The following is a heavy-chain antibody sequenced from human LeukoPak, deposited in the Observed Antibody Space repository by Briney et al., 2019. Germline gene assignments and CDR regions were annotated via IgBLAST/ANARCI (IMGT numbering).Heavy chain of an antibody. Sequence: GRSLRLSCAASGFTFSSYGMHWVRQAPGKGLEWVAVIWYDGSNKYYADSVKGRFTISRDNSKNTLYLQMNSLRAEDTAVYYCAREIVVVPAAHVYYYYGMDVWGQGTTVTVSS. D-gene: IGHD2-2*01. V-gene: IGHV3-33*01. CDR1: GFTFSSYG. CDR2: IWYDGSNK. J-gene: IGHJ6*02. CDR3: AREIVVVPAAHVYYYYGMDV.